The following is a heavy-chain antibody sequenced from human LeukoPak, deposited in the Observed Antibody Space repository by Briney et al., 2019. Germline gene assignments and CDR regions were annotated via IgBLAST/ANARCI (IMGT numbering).Heavy chain of an antibody. CDR3: AKGGGSSRHFDY. CDR1: GFTFSSYA. D-gene: IGHD1-26*01. CDR2: ISGSGGST. Sequence: SGGSLRLSCAASGFTFSSYAMSWVRQAPGKGLEWVSAISGSGGSTYYADSVKGRFTISRDNSKNTLYLQMNSLRAEDTAVYYCAKGGGSSRHFDYWGQGTLVTVSS. J-gene: IGHJ4*02. V-gene: IGHV3-23*01.